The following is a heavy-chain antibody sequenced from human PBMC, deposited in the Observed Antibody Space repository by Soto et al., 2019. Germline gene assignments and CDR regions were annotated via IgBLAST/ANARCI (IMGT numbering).Heavy chain of an antibody. CDR1: VCSIGICNEY. V-gene: IGHV4-30-4*02. CDR2: IFSSGTT. J-gene: IGHJ6*02. Sequence: SETLSLTCTVSVCSIGICNEYWSWIRHAPGNCLEWIGYIFSSGTTYYNPSLKSRLTMSLDTSQNQFSLKLNSVTAADTAVYFCARVPSPFDFYYAMDVWGQGTTVTVSS. CDR3: ARVPSPFDFYYAMDV. D-gene: IGHD3-16*01.